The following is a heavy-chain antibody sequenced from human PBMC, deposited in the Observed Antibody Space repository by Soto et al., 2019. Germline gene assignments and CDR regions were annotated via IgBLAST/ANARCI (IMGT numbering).Heavy chain of an antibody. J-gene: IGHJ4*02. V-gene: IGHV4-61*08. CDR2: IYYSGST. D-gene: IGHD3-9*01. CDR1: GDSISSGGHY. Sequence: SETLSLTCTVSGDSISSGGHYWAWIRQHPGKGLEWIGYIYYSGSTNYNPSLKSRVTISLDTSKNQFSLKLTSVTPADTAVYYCARDRPGGDILTGQVWGQGTLVTVSS. CDR3: ARDRPGGDILTGQV.